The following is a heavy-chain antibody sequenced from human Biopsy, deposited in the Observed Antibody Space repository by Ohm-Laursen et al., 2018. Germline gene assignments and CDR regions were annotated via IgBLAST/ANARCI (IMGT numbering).Heavy chain of an antibody. Sequence: TLSLTCPVSGYSIKSGYYWGWIRQPPGKGLEWIGNIYHSGSTYYNPSLKSRVTISVEKSKNQFSLKLSSVTAADTAVYYCARVAGGYAYYYGMDVWGQGTTVIVSS. V-gene: IGHV4-38-2*02. D-gene: IGHD5-12*01. CDR1: GYSIKSGYY. CDR2: IYHSGST. CDR3: ARVAGGYAYYYGMDV. J-gene: IGHJ6*02.